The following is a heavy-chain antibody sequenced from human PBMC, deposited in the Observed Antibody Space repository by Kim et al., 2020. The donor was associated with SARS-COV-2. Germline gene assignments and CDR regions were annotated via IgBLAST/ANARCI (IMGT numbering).Heavy chain of an antibody. J-gene: IGHJ4*02. CDR3: ARVLSGDIVAHDD. V-gene: IGHV1-18*01. CDR2: ISVYNGNT. Sequence: ASVKVSCKSSGYTFTSYALSWVRQAPGQGLEWMGWISVYNGNTNYAQKLQDRVTMTTETSTVTAYMELRSLRSDDTAVYYCARVLSGDIVAHDDWGPGTLVTVSS. CDR1: GYTFTSYA. D-gene: IGHD5-12*01.